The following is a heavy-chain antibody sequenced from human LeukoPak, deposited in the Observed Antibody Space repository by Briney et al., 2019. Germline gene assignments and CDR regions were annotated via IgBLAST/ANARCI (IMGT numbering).Heavy chain of an antibody. V-gene: IGHV3-23*01. CDR2: ISGSGGST. CDR1: GFTFSSYA. CDR3: AKPYFRYCSGGSCYSDAFDI. J-gene: IGHJ3*02. D-gene: IGHD2-15*01. Sequence: GGSLRLSCAASGFTFSSYAMSWVRQAPGKGLERVSAISGSGGSTYYADSVKGRFTISRDNSKNTLYLQMNSLRAADSAVYYCAKPYFRYCSGGSCYSDAFDIWGQGTMVTVSS.